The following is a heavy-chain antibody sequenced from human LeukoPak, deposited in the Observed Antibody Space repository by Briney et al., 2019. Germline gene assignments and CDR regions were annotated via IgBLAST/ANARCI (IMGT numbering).Heavy chain of an antibody. CDR1: GFTFSSYG. CDR3: AGAIVVVPAATSRYYYGMDV. J-gene: IGHJ6*04. D-gene: IGHD2-2*01. V-gene: IGHV3-30*03. CDR2: ISYDGSNK. Sequence: PGGSLRLSCAASGFTFSSYGMHWVRQAPGKGLEWVAVISYDGSNKYYADSVKGRFTISRDSSKNTLYLQMNSLRAEDTAVYYCAGAIVVVPAATSRYYYGMDVWGKGTTVTVSS.